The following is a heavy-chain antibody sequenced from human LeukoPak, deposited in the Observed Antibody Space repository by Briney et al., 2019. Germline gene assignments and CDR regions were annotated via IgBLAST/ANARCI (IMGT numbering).Heavy chain of an antibody. CDR3: AGVVPAAIIDDY. CDR2: INSDGSTT. J-gene: IGHJ4*02. CDR1: GFTLNGYW. Sequence: GGSLRLSCAAPGFTLNGYWMHWVRQAPGKGLVWVSRINSDGSTTSYADSVKGRFTISRDNSKNTLYLQMNSLRAEDTAVYYCAGVVPAAIIDDYWGQGTLVTVSS. V-gene: IGHV3-74*01. D-gene: IGHD2-2*01.